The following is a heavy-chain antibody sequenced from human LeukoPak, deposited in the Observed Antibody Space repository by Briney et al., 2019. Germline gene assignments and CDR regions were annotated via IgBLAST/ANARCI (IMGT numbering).Heavy chain of an antibody. D-gene: IGHD3-22*01. CDR3: TRIDSSGYYFYY. V-gene: IGHV3-30*02. CDR1: GFIFSSYD. J-gene: IGHJ4*02. Sequence: GGSLRLSCAAPGFIFSSYDMHWVRQAPGKGLEWVALIRYDGNNKYYADSVTGRFTISRDNSKNTLYLQMNSLRVDDTALYYCTRIDSSGYYFYYWGQGTLVTVSS. CDR2: IRYDGNNK.